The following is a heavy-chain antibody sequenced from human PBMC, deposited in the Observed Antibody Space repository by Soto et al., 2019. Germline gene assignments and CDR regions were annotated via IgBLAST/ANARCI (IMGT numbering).Heavy chain of an antibody. D-gene: IGHD2-2*01. CDR2: ISGSGGST. CDR3: AKPRPSSTSLPYYFDY. CDR1: GFTFSSYA. J-gene: IGHJ4*02. Sequence: EVQLLESGGGLVQPGGSLRLSCAASGFTFSSYAMSWVRQAPGKGLEWVSAISGSGGSTYYADSVKGRFTISRDNSKNTLYLQMNSLRAEDTAVYYCAKPRPSSTSLPYYFDYWGQGTLVTVSS. V-gene: IGHV3-23*01.